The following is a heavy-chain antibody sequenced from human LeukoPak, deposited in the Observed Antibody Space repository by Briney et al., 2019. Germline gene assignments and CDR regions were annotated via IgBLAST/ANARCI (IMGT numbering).Heavy chain of an antibody. D-gene: IGHD3-22*01. J-gene: IGHJ4*02. CDR1: GXSFSGYY. Sequence: PSETLSLTCAVYGXSFSGYYWSWIRQPPGKGLEWIGEINHSGSTNYNPSLKSRVTISVDTSKNQFSLKLSSVTAADTAVYYCASTDSSGYYYGYWGQGTLVTVSS. CDR3: ASTDSSGYYYGY. V-gene: IGHV4-34*01. CDR2: INHSGST.